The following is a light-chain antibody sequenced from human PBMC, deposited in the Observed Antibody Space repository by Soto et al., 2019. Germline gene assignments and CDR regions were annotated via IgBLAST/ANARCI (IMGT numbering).Light chain of an antibody. J-gene: IGKJ4*01. CDR2: AAS. CDR3: QQYNSYPLT. Sequence: DIQMTQSPSSLSASVGDRVTLTCRASQDISSFLAWFQQKPGKAPKSLISAASNLQTGVPSRFSGSGFGADFTLTISSLQPEDFATYYCQQYNSYPLTFGGGTKVESK. V-gene: IGKV1-16*01. CDR1: QDISSF.